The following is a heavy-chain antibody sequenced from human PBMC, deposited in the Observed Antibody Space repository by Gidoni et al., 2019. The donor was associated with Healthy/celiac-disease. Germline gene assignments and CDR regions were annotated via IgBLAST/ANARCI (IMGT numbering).Heavy chain of an antibody. V-gene: IGHV3-23*01. CDR1: GFTFSSYA. J-gene: IGHJ4*02. Sequence: EVQLLESGGGLVQPGGSLRPSCAASGFTFSSYAMSWVRQAPGKGLEWVSAISGSGGSTYYADSVKGRFTISRDNSKNTLYLQMNSLRAEDTAVYYCAKDLGPHTAGNLPSDYWGQGTLVTVSS. CDR3: AKDLGPHTAGNLPSDY. CDR2: ISGSGGST. D-gene: IGHD2-8*02.